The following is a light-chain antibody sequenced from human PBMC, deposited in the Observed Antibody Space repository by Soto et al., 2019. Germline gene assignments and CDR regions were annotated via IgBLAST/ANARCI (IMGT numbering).Light chain of an antibody. CDR1: QSISSW. J-gene: IGKJ1*01. V-gene: IGKV1-5*03. CDR2: KAS. CDR3: QQYNSYRT. Sequence: DIQMTQYPSTLSASVGDRVTITCRASQSISSWLAWYQQKPGKAPKLLIYKASSLESGVPSRFSGSRSGTEFTLTISSLQPDDFATYYCQQYNSYRTFGQGTKVDI.